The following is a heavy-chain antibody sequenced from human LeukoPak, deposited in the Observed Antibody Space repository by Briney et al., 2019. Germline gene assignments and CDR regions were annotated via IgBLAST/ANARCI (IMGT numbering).Heavy chain of an antibody. CDR2: ISAYNGNT. V-gene: IGHV1-18*01. CDR1: GYTFTSYG. Sequence: ASVKVSCKASGYTFTSYGISWVRQAPGQGLEWMGWISAYNGNTNYAQKLQGRVTMTTDTSTSTAYMELRSLRSDDTAVYYCARYSGSYLSYYYYGMDVWGQGTTVTVSS. J-gene: IGHJ6*02. D-gene: IGHD1-26*01. CDR3: ARYSGSYLSYYYYGMDV.